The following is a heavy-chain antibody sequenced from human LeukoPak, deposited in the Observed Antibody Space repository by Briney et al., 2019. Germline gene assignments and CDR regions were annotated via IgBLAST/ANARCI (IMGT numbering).Heavy chain of an antibody. Sequence: PSETLSLTCTLSGGSISSYYWSWIRQPPGKGLEWIGYIYYSGSTNYNPSLKSRVTISVDTSKNQFSLKLSSVTAADTAVYYCARELLPFDYWGQGTLVTVSS. V-gene: IGHV4-59*01. J-gene: IGHJ4*02. CDR3: ARELLPFDY. CDR2: IYYSGST. D-gene: IGHD2-21*02. CDR1: GGSISSYY.